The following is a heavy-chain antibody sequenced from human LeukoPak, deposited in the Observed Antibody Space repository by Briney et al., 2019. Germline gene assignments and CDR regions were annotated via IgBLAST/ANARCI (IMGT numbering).Heavy chain of an antibody. D-gene: IGHD6-19*01. CDR2: IKQDGSEK. CDR1: GFPFSSHW. CDR3: ASGGGWVFNN. J-gene: IGHJ4*02. Sequence: GGSLRLSCAASGFPFSSHWLSWLRQSPGKGLEWVAHIKQDGSEKYYVDSVKGRFTISRDNARNSQYLQMNSLRAEDTAVYYCASGGGWVFNNWGQGTLVTVSS. V-gene: IGHV3-7*01.